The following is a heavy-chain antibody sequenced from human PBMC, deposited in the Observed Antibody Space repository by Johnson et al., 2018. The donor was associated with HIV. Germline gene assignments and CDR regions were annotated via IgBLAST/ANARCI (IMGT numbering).Heavy chain of an antibody. CDR1: GFSFSSYD. CDR2: IKQDGSEK. CDR3: ARERNYGTHAAFDI. V-gene: IGHV3-7*01. Sequence: VQLVESGGGVVQPGRSLRLSCAASGFSFSSYDMHWVRQAPGKGLEWVTNIKQDGSEKYYVDSGKGRFTISRDNAKNSLYLQMNSLRAEDTAVYYCARERNYGTHAAFDIWGQGTMVTVSS. D-gene: IGHD1-7*01. J-gene: IGHJ3*02.